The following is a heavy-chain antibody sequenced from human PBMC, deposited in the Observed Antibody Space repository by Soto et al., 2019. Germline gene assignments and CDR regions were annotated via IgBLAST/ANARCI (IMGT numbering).Heavy chain of an antibody. CDR3: VADVAEVGKGEFDY. V-gene: IGHV3-15*01. CDR2: VKSRTSGGTV. CDR1: GFTFSVAW. J-gene: IGHJ4*02. D-gene: IGHD3-16*01. Sequence: GGSLRLSCTASGFTFSVAWMTWVRQAPGKGLEWLGRVKSRTSGGTVDYAAPVKGRFTISRDDSKNTVILQMSSLKMEDTAVYYCVADVAEVGKGEFDYRGQGALVTVSS.